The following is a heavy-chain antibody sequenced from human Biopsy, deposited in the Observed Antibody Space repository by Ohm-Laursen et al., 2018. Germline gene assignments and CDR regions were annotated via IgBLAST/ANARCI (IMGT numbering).Heavy chain of an antibody. V-gene: IGHV1-24*01. J-gene: IGHJ4*02. Sequence: ASVKVSCQISGYTLTELSTHWVRQAPGKGLEWMGGFAPENGKTVYAQNFQARVSVTEDTSTDTAYMELRSLRSEDTAVYYCAADINVWNVNYWGQGTQVTVSS. CDR1: GYTLTELS. CDR2: FAPENGKT. CDR3: AADINVWNVNY. D-gene: IGHD1-1*01.